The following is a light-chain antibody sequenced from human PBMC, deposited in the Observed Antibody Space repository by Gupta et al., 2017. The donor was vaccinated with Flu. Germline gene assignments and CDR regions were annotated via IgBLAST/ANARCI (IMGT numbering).Light chain of an antibody. CDR1: QSISSY. Sequence: SSLSASVGDRVTITCRASQSISSYLTWYQHKPGKAPKLLIYAASSWQSGVPSRFSGSGSGTDFTLTISGLQPEDLATYYCQQSDNTPLLTFGPGTKVDI. V-gene: IGKV1-39*01. CDR2: AAS. J-gene: IGKJ3*01. CDR3: QQSDNTPLLT.